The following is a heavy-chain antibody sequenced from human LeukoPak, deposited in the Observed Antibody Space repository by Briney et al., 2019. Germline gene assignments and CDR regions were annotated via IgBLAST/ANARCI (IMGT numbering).Heavy chain of an antibody. J-gene: IGHJ3*02. CDR3: ARPGYGSGSYYGDAFDI. V-gene: IGHV5-51*01. Sequence: GESLKISCKGSGYSFTSYWIGWVRQMPGKGLEWMGIIYPGDSDTRYSPSFQGQVTISADKSISTAYLQWSSLKASDTAMYYCARPGYGSGSYYGDAFDIWGQGTMVTVSS. CDR2: IYPGDSDT. D-gene: IGHD3-10*01. CDR1: GYSFTSYW.